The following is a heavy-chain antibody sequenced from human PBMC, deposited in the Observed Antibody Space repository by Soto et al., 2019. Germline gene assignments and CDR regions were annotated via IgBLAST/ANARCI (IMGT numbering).Heavy chain of an antibody. CDR2: ISSSSSTI. CDR1: GFTFSSYS. J-gene: IGHJ5*02. Sequence: EVQLVESGGGLVQPGGSLRLSCAASGFTFSSYSMNWVRQAPGKGLEWVSYISSSSSTIYYADSLKGRFTISRDNAKNSLYLQMNSLRDEDTAVYYCASFGSVRGVLGWFDPWGQGTLVTVSS. D-gene: IGHD3-10*01. V-gene: IGHV3-48*02. CDR3: ASFGSVRGVLGWFDP.